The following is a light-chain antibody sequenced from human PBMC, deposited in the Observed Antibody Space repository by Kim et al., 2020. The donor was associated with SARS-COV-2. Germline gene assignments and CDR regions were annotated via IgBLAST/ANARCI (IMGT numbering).Light chain of an antibody. V-gene: IGKV1-33*01. CDR1: HDISNH. Sequence: ASVGYRVTITCQAIHDISNHLHWYQQKPGKAPKLLISDASDLETGVPSRFRGSGSGTDFSFTISSLQPEDIATYYCQQNDDLPVTFGGGTKVDIK. CDR2: DAS. J-gene: IGKJ4*01. CDR3: QQNDDLPVT.